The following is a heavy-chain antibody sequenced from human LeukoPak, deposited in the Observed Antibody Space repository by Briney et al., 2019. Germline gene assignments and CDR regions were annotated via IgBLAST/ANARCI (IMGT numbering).Heavy chain of an antibody. CDR1: GGTFSSYA. J-gene: IGHJ4*02. V-gene: IGHV1-69*13. D-gene: IGHD2-15*01. CDR2: IIPIFGTA. Sequence: ASVKVSCKASGGTFSSYAISWVRQAPGQGLEWMGGIIPIFGTANYAQKFQGRVTITADESTSTAYMELSSLRSEDTAVYYCARDSKRSLGYCSGGSYYYGGYWGQGTLVTVSS. CDR3: ARDSKRSLGYCSGGSYYYGGY.